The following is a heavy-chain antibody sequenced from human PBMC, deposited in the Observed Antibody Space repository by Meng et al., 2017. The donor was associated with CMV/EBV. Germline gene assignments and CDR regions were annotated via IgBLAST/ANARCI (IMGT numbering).Heavy chain of an antibody. CDR1: GFTFSSYS. J-gene: IGHJ6*02. Sequence: GESLKISCAASGFTFSSYSMNWVRQAPGKGLEWVSSISSSSSYIYYADSVKGRFTISRDNAKNSLYLQMNSLRAEDTAVYYCASIEMATPYHYYGMDVWGQGTTVTVSS. D-gene: IGHD5-24*01. CDR2: ISSSSSYI. CDR3: ASIEMATPYHYYGMDV. V-gene: IGHV3-21*01.